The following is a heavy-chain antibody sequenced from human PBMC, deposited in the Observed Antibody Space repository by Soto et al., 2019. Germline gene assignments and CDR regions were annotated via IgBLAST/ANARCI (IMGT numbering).Heavy chain of an antibody. Sequence: SETLSLTCTVSGGSISSYYWSWVRQPPGKGPEWIGYISYRGTTTYNPSLKSRVTISVDTSKNQFSLKLSSATAADTAVYYCATIGAVADCSSTSCYGSEGYYYYYMDVWGKGTTVTVSS. V-gene: IGHV4-59*08. CDR3: ATIGAVADCSSTSCYGSEGYYYYYMDV. CDR2: ISYRGTT. D-gene: IGHD2-2*01. J-gene: IGHJ6*03. CDR1: GGSISSYY.